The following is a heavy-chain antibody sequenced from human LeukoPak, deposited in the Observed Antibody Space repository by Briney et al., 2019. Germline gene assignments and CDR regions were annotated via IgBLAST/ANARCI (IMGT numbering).Heavy chain of an antibody. CDR1: GFTFSSYW. CDR2: IRYDGSNK. Sequence: PGGSLRLSCAASGFTFSSYWMTWVRQAPGKGLEWVAGIRYDGSNKWYGDSMKGRFTISRDNSKNTVYLQMNSLRGEDTALYYCARDAGTSGHYSHFDYWGQGTLVTVAS. V-gene: IGHV3-33*08. CDR3: ARDAGTSGHYSHFDY. D-gene: IGHD3-22*01. J-gene: IGHJ4*02.